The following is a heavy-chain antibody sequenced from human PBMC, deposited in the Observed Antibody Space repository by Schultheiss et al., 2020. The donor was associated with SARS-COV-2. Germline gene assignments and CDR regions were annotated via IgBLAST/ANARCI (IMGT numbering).Heavy chain of an antibody. CDR3: ARAYSVPAANYYYGMDV. Sequence: GSLRLSCAVYGGSFSGYYWSWIRQPPGKGLEWIGEINHSGSTNYNPSLKSRVTISVDTSKNQFSLKLSSVTAADTAVYYCARAYSVPAANYYYGMDVWGQGTTVTVSS. CDR2: INHSGST. CDR1: GGSFSGYY. V-gene: IGHV4-34*01. D-gene: IGHD2-2*01. J-gene: IGHJ6*02.